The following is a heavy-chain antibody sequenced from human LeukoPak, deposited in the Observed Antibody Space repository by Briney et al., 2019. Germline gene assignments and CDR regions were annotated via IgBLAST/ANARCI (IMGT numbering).Heavy chain of an antibody. CDR1: GFTFSSYW. CDR2: IKQDGSEK. J-gene: IGHJ6*03. D-gene: IGHD1-26*01. V-gene: IGHV3-7*01. CDR3: ARRVYSGRYYYYYMDV. Sequence: GGSLRLSCAASGFTFSSYWMSWVRQAPGKGLEWVANIKQDGSEKYYVDSVKGRFTISRDNAKNSLYLQMNSLRAEDTAVYYCARRVYSGRYYYYYMDVWGKGTTVTVSS.